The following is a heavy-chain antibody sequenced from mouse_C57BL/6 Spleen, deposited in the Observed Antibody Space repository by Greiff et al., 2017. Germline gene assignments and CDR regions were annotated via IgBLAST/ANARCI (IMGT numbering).Heavy chain of an antibody. D-gene: IGHD2-1*01. CDR1: GFNIKDDY. CDR3: TTGIYYGNYGDY. V-gene: IGHV14-4*01. J-gene: IGHJ2*01. CDR2: IDPENGDT. Sequence: EVQLQQSGAELVRPGASVKLSCTASGFNIKDDYMHWVKQRPEQGLEWIGWIDPENGDTEYASKFQGKATITADTSSNTAYLQLSSLTSEDTAVYYCTTGIYYGNYGDYWGQGTTLTVS.